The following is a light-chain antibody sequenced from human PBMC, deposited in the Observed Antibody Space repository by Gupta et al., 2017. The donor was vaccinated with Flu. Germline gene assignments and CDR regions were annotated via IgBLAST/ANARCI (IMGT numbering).Light chain of an antibody. CDR3: QQYDSAPRT. CDR1: QSRLYSSNNKNY. J-gene: IGKJ4*02. CDR2: WAS. Sequence: DIVMTQSPHSPASSLRERAAINCKSSQSRLYSSNNKNYLAWYQQKPGQPPKLLIYWASTRESGIPDRFSGSGSGTDFTLTISSLQAEDVAVYYCQQYDSAPRTFGEGTKVEIK. V-gene: IGKV4-1*01.